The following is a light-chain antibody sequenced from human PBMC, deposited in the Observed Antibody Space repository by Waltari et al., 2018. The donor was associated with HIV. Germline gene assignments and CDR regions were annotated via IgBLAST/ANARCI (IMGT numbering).Light chain of an antibody. CDR1: SSDVGAFKY. Sequence: QSALTQPPSASGSPGQSVSISCTGASSDVGAFKYVSWYQQHPGKAPKLLIYDVTKRPSGVPDRFSGAKSGNTAVLTVSGLQAEDEAHYYCSSYAGSSMSYAYGTGTKVTVL. CDR3: SSYAGSSMSYA. J-gene: IGLJ1*01. V-gene: IGLV2-8*01. CDR2: DVT.